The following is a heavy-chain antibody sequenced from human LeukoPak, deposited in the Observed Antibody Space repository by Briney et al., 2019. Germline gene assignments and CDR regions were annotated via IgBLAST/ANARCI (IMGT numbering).Heavy chain of an antibody. CDR3: ASLIPYYYDSSTYSPGDY. V-gene: IGHV3-48*01. Sequence: GGPLGLSCAASAFTFTTYSMNWVRQAPGKGLEWLSYISSSSNTIYYADSVKGRFTISRDNAKNSLYLQMNSLRAEDTAVYYCASLIPYYYDSSTYSPGDYWGQGTLVTVSS. CDR1: AFTFTTYS. D-gene: IGHD3-22*01. CDR2: ISSSSNTI. J-gene: IGHJ4*02.